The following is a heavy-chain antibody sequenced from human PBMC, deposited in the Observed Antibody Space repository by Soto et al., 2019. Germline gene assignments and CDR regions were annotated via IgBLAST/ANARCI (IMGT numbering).Heavy chain of an antibody. CDR2: ISSSSSTI. J-gene: IGHJ5*02. CDR3: ARGEGDYVWGSYRTYNWFDP. V-gene: IGHV3-48*02. CDR1: GFTFSSYS. Sequence: PGGSLSLSCAASGFTFSSYSMNWVRQAPGKGLEWVSYISSSSSTIYYADSVKGRFTISRDNAKNSLYLQMNSLRDEDTAVYYCARGEGDYVWGSYRTYNWFDPWGQGTLVTVSS. D-gene: IGHD3-16*02.